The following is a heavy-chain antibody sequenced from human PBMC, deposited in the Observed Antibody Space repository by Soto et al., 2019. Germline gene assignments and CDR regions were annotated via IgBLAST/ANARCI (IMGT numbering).Heavy chain of an antibody. Sequence: ASVKVSCKASGYTFTSYGISWVRQAPGQGLEWMGWISAYNGNTNYAQKLQGRVTMTTDTSTSTAYMELRSLRSDDTAVYYCAREGSRDIVVVVAAGQDTNGMDVWGQGTTVTV. CDR3: AREGSRDIVVVVAAGQDTNGMDV. D-gene: IGHD2-15*01. CDR2: ISAYNGNT. CDR1: GYTFTSYG. J-gene: IGHJ6*02. V-gene: IGHV1-18*01.